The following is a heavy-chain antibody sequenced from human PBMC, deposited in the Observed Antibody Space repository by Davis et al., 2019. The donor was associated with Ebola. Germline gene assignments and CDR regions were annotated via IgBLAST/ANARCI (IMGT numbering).Heavy chain of an antibody. CDR1: GFSVNTNY. J-gene: IGHJ5*02. V-gene: IGHV3-7*01. CDR2: IKTDGSSK. D-gene: IGHD5-24*01. Sequence: GESLKISCAASGFSVNTNYMSWVRQAPGKGLEWVAIIKTDGSSKYYVESVKGRFTISRDNAKNSLYLQMNSLRAEDTAVYYCARDRGWLQLDTWGQGTLVTVSS. CDR3: ARDRGWLQLDT.